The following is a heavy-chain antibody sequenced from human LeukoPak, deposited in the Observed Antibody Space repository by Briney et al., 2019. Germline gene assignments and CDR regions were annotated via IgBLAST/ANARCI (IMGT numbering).Heavy chain of an antibody. V-gene: IGHV3-73*01. D-gene: IGHD3-22*01. CDR3: ARGQLYYDSSGFDY. Sequence: GGSLRLSCAASGFTFSGSAMHWVRQASGKGLEWVGRIRSKANSYATAYAASVKGRFTISRDDSKNTAYLQMNSLRAEDTAVYYCARGQLYYDSSGFDYWGQGTLVTVSS. J-gene: IGHJ4*02. CDR2: IRSKANSYAT. CDR1: GFTFSGSA.